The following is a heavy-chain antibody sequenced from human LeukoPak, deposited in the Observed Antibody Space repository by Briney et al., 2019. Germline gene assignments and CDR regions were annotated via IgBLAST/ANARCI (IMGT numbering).Heavy chain of an antibody. V-gene: IGHV3-30*18. D-gene: IGHD2-8*01. J-gene: IGHJ6*03. CDR1: GFTFSSYE. CDR2: ISYDGINK. CDR3: AKDLEEWNYYYYYMDV. Sequence: GGSLRLSCAASGFTFSSYEMNCVRQAPGKGLEWVAVISYDGINKYYADSVKGRFTISRDNSKNKLYLQMNSLRAEDTAVYYCAKDLEEWNYYYYYMDVWGKGTTVTVPS.